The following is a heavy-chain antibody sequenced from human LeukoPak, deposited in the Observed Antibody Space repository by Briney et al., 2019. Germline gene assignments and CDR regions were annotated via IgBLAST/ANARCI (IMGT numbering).Heavy chain of an antibody. CDR3: AKTRIVCTSVSCPGGGFDY. V-gene: IGHV3-23*01. CDR1: GFTFSSYA. Sequence: GGSLRLSCADSGFTFSSYAMSWVRQAPGKGLEWVSGIRGSGDITYYADSVKGRFTISRDNFKNTLYLQMNSLRAEDTAVYYCAKTRIVCTSVSCPGGGFDYWGHGTLVTVSS. J-gene: IGHJ4*01. CDR2: IRGSGDIT. D-gene: IGHD2-2*01.